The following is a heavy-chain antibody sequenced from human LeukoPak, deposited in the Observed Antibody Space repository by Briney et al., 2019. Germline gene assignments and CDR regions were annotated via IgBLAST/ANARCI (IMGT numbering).Heavy chain of an antibody. CDR2: IVVGSGNT. CDR3: AAAVDYGDYTFDI. CDR1: GFTFTSSA. J-gene: IGHJ3*02. D-gene: IGHD4-17*01. V-gene: IGHV1-58*02. Sequence: SVKVSCEASGFTFTSSAMQWVRQARGQRLEWIGWIVVGSGNTNYAQKFQERVTITRDMSTSTAYMELSSLRSEDTAVYYCAAAVDYGDYTFDIWGQGTMVTVSS.